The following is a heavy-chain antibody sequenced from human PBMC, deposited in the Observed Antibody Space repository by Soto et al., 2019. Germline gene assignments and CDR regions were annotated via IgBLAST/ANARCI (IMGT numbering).Heavy chain of an antibody. V-gene: IGHV3-53*01. J-gene: IGHJ4*02. CDR3: VISYTWNGLFEY. D-gene: IGHD1-1*01. CDR1: VFTVISIY. Sequence: PVVSLILSCSSSVFTVISIYISWVLQAPGKGLEWVSLIYRVGTTSYTDSVEGRFTISRDNSKNTLYLQMNSLRVEYTAMYYCVISYTWNGLFEYWGQGTMVSVSS. CDR2: IYRVGTT.